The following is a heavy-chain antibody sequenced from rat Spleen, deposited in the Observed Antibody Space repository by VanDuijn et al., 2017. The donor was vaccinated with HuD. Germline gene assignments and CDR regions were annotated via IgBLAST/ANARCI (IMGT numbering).Heavy chain of an antibody. V-gene: IGHV2-41*01. D-gene: IGHD3-4*01. CDR1: GFSLTSNS. CDR3: ARGNPYYFDY. J-gene: IGHJ2*01. CDR2: IWNTGGS. Sequence: QVQLKESGPGLVQPSQTLSLTCTVSGFSLTSNSVHWVRQPPGKGLEWMGVIWNTGGSRYYSALKSRLSISKDTSKSQVFLKMNSLQTEDTATYYCARGNPYYFDYWGQGIMVTVSS.